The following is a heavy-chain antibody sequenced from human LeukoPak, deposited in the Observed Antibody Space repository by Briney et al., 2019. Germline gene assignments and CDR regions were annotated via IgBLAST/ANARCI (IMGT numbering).Heavy chain of an antibody. CDR3: VRDGGSAWYINGDEAFDI. D-gene: IGHD6-19*01. J-gene: IGHJ3*02. CDR1: GFTFSSYG. V-gene: IGHV3-23*01. Sequence: GGSLRLSCAASGFTFSSYGMHWVRQAPGKGLEWVAATSSSDAGTYHADSVRGRFTISRDNSKNTLYLQMNSLRAEDTAVYYCVRDGGSAWYINGDEAFDIWGQGTMVTVSS. CDR2: TSSSDAGT.